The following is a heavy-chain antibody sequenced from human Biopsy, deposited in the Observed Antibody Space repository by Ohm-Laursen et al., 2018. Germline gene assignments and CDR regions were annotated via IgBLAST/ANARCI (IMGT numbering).Heavy chain of an antibody. CDR1: GGSISDSTYH. CDR3: ARQVDFWSGYVDY. CDR2: IYYSGNT. D-gene: IGHD3-3*01. Sequence: GTLSLTCSVSGGSISDSTYHWGWIRQSPGKGLEWIGNIYYSGNTDYSPSLKSRFTISVDTSNNQFSLKLSSVTAADTAVYYCARQVDFWSGYVDYWGQGTLVAVSS. V-gene: IGHV4-39*01. J-gene: IGHJ4*02.